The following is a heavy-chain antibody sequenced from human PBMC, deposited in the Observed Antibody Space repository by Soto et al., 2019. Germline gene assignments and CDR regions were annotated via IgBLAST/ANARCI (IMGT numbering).Heavy chain of an antibody. CDR3: ARDIPPKSGWYYFDP. J-gene: IGHJ4*02. CDR2: VYYSGTT. V-gene: IGHV4-61*01. Sequence: SETLSLTCSVSGGSVNNRTYYWSWIRQPPGKRLEWIGYVYYSGTTNYNPSLKSRVSISVDTSKNQFSLHLNSVTPEDTAVYYCARDIPPKSGWYYFDPWGQGTPVTVSS. CDR1: GGSVNNRTYY. D-gene: IGHD6-19*01.